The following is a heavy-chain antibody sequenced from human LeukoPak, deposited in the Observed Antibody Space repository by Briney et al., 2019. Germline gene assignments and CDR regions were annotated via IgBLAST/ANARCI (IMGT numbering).Heavy chain of an antibody. Sequence: ASVKVSCKASGYTFTGYYMHWVRQAPGQGLEWMGWINPNSGGTNYAQKFQGRVTMTRDTSISTACMELSRLRSDDTAVYYCARGTIAAAGSFDYWGQGTLVTVSS. J-gene: IGHJ4*02. CDR1: GYTFTGYY. D-gene: IGHD6-13*01. CDR2: INPNSGGT. CDR3: ARGTIAAAGSFDY. V-gene: IGHV1-2*02.